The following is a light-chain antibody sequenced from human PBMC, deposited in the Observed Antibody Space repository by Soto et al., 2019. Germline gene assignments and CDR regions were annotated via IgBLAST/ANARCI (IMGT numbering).Light chain of an antibody. CDR1: QSVSNN. V-gene: IGKV3-15*01. Sequence: EIVLTQSPATLSVSPGERATLSCRASQSVSNNLAWYQQQPGQTPRPLIYGASTTATGVPARFSGSGSGTEFTLTISSLQSEDFAVYYCLHYKDWPRWTFGQGTKVEVK. CDR2: GAS. J-gene: IGKJ1*01. CDR3: LHYKDWPRWT.